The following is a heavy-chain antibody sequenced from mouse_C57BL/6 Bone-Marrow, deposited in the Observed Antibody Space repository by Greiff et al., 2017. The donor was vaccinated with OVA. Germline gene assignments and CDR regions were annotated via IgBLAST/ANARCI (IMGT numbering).Heavy chain of an antibody. CDR3: ARCYYGGSSYWYFDV. D-gene: IGHD1-1*01. CDR1: GYTFTSYW. V-gene: IGHV1-69*01. Sequence: QVQLQQPGAELVMPGASVKLSCKASGYTFTSYWMHWVKQRPGQGLEWIGEIDPSDSYTNYNQKFKGKSTLTVDKSSSTAYMQLSSLTSEDSAVYYCARCYYGGSSYWYFDVWGTGTTVTVSS. CDR2: IDPSDSYT. J-gene: IGHJ1*03.